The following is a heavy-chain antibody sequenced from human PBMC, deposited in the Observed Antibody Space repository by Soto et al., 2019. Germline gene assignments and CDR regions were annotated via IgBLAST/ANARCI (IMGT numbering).Heavy chain of an antibody. CDR3: ARGWDF. CDR1: GVSVSRDYQ. V-gene: IGHV4-30-4*01. Sequence: PSETLSLTCTVSGVSVSRDYQWIWIRQPPGKGLEWIGHISYSGSPYYHPSLRGRLSISVDTSKNQFSLKVKSVTAADTAVYYCARGWDFWGQGTLVTVPQ. J-gene: IGHJ1*01. D-gene: IGHD1-26*01. CDR2: ISYSGSP.